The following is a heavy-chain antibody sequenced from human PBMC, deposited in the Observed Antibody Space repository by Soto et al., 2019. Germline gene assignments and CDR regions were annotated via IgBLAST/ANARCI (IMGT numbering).Heavy chain of an antibody. V-gene: IGHV3-33*01. CDR2: IVSDGSAK. CDR3: ARDDAFGNDNGVDI. CDR1: GFPFSTYG. D-gene: IGHD2-8*01. J-gene: IGHJ3*02. Sequence: QVQLVESGGGVVQPGTSLRLSCAVSGFPFSTYGFHWVRQPPGKGLEWVAVIVSDGSAKYHADSVEGRFTISRDNSKDTLYLQMNSLRAEDTAVYYCARDDAFGNDNGVDIWGQGTMVTVSS.